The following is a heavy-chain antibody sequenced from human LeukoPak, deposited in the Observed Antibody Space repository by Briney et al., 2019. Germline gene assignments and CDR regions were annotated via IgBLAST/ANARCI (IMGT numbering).Heavy chain of an antibody. J-gene: IGHJ6*03. Sequence: GGSLRLSCAASGFTFSSYWMSWVRQAPGKGLEWVANIKQDGSEKYYVDSVKGRFTISRDNAKNSLYLQMNSLRAEDTAVYYCAREIEGSSWYGSYYYYYMDVWGKGTTVTVSS. CDR3: AREIEGSSWYGSYYYYYMDV. D-gene: IGHD6-13*01. CDR2: IKQDGSEK. CDR1: GFTFSSYW. V-gene: IGHV3-7*01.